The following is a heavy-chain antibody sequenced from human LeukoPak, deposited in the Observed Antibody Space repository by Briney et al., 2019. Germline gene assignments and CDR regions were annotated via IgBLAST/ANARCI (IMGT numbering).Heavy chain of an antibody. V-gene: IGHV3-13*01. J-gene: IGHJ3*02. Sequence: GGSLRLSCAASGFTFSSYDMHWVRQATGKGLVWVSAIGTAGDTYYPGSVKGRFTISRENAKNSLYLQMNSLRAGGTAVYYCARNSVVTDAFDIWGQGTMVTVSS. D-gene: IGHD2-21*02. CDR3: ARNSVVTDAFDI. CDR1: GFTFSSYD. CDR2: IGTAGDT.